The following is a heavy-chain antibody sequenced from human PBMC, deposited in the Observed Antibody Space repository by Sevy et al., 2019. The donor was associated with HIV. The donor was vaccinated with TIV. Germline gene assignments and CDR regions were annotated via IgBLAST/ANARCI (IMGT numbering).Heavy chain of an antibody. Sequence: ASVKVSCKASGYTFTSYAMHWVRQAPGQRLEWMGWTNAGNGNTKYSQKFQGRVTITRDTSASTAYMELSSLRSEDTAVYYCARRRVDNWFDPWGQGTLVTVSS. D-gene: IGHD2-15*01. V-gene: IGHV1-3*01. CDR1: GYTFTSYA. J-gene: IGHJ5*02. CDR3: ARRRVDNWFDP. CDR2: TNAGNGNT.